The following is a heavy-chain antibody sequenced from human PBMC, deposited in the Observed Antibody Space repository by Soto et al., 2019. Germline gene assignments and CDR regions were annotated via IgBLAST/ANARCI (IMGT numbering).Heavy chain of an antibody. J-gene: IGHJ4*02. D-gene: IGHD3-10*01. V-gene: IGHV3-74*01. CDR1: GFSFIHYW. Sequence: PGGSLRLSCAASGFSFIHYWMHWVRQAPGKGLVWVSRISADGRTTTYADSVKGRFTISRDNAKSTLYLQMNSLTVEDGAVYYCADSWLPTSYWGPGTLVTVSS. CDR3: ADSWLPTSY. CDR2: ISADGRTT.